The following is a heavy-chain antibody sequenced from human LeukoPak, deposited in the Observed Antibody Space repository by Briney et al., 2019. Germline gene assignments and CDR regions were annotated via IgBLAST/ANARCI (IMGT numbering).Heavy chain of an antibody. CDR1: GGTFSSYA. V-gene: IGHV1-69*05. CDR3: ARVDMYYYDSSGYYYFDY. CDR2: IIPIFGTA. J-gene: IGHJ4*02. Sequence: EASVKVSCKASGGTFSSYAISWVRQAPGQGLEWMGRIIPIFGTANYAQKFQGRVTITTDESTSTAYMELSSLRSEDTAVYYCARVDMYYYDSSGYYYFDYWGQGTLVTVSS. D-gene: IGHD3-22*01.